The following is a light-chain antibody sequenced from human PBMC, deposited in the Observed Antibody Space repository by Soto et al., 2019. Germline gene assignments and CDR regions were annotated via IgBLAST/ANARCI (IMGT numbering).Light chain of an antibody. J-gene: IGKJ4*01. CDR3: QQSYTAPLT. Sequence: DIQMTQSPSSLSASVGDRVTITCRASQSISSYLNWYQQKPRKAPKLLIYAASSLQRGVPSRFSGSGSGTDFTLPIISLQPEDFSSYYCQQSYTAPLTVGGGTKVYLK. CDR1: QSISSY. V-gene: IGKV1-39*01. CDR2: AAS.